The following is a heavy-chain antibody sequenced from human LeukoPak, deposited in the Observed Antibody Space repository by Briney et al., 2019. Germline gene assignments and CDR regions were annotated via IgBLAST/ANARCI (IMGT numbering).Heavy chain of an antibody. CDR2: IWYDGSNK. V-gene: IGHV3-33*01. J-gene: IGHJ6*02. D-gene: IGHD4-17*01. CDR3: ARDYGDYYGMDV. CDR1: GFTFSSYG. Sequence: GGSLRLSCAASGFTFSSYGMHWVRQAPGKGLEWVAVIWYDGSNKYYADSVKGRFTISRDNSKNTLYLQMNSLRAEDTAVYYCARDYGDYYGMDVWGQGTTVTVSS.